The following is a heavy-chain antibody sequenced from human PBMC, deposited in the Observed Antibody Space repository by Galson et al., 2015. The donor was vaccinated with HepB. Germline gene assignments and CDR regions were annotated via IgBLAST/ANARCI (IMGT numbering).Heavy chain of an antibody. CDR2: IDSTSRAL. J-gene: IGHJ3*02. CDR1: GFPYSTSN. CDR3: ARDVPILGGAFDI. Sequence: SLRLSCAASGFPYSTSNMVWFRQAAGTGLEWLSYIDSTSRALYYADSVKGRFTVSRDNGQNSLSLQMNSLRVGDTAVYYCARDVPILGGAFDIWGQGTIVSVSA. D-gene: IGHD2-21*01. V-gene: IGHV3-48*01.